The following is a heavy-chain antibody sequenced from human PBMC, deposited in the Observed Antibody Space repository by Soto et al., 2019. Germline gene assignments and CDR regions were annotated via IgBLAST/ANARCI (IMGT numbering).Heavy chain of an antibody. V-gene: IGHV3-21*01. CDR1: GFTFSSYS. CDR2: ISSSSSYI. D-gene: IGHD1-26*01. CDR3: ARDLSSGSCAFDI. J-gene: IGHJ3*02. Sequence: PGGSLRLSCAASGFTFSSYSMNWVRQAPGKGLEWVSSISSSSSYIYYADSVKGRFTISRDSAKNSLYLQMNSLRAEDTAVYYCARDLSSGSCAFDIWGQGTMVTVSS.